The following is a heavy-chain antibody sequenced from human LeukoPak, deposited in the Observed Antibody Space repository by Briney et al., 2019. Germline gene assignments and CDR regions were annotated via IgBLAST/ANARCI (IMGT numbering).Heavy chain of an antibody. CDR1: GFTFSSYG. Sequence: PGGSLRLSCAASGFTFSSYGMHWVRQAPGKGLEWVAFIRYDGSNKYYADSVKGRFTISRDNAKNSLYLQMNSLRAEDTALYYCAKGSPQRIAVAGVTHTNFDYWGKGTLVTVSS. CDR3: AKGSPQRIAVAGVTHTNFDY. CDR2: IRYDGSNK. V-gene: IGHV3-30*02. D-gene: IGHD6-19*01. J-gene: IGHJ4*02.